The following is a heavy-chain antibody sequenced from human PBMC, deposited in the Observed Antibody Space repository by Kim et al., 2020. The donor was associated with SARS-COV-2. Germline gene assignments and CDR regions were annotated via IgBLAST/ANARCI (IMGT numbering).Heavy chain of an antibody. CDR2: INHSGST. Sequence: SETLSLTCAVYGGSFSGYYWSWIRQPPGKGLEWIGEINHSGSTNYNPSLKSRVTISVDTSKNQFSLKLSSVTAADTAVYYCARGLEISVRRTTVTTRGGFYGMDVWGQGTTVTVSS. CDR1: GGSFSGYY. CDR3: ARGLEISVRRTTVTTRGGFYGMDV. V-gene: IGHV4-34*01. D-gene: IGHD4-17*01. J-gene: IGHJ6*02.